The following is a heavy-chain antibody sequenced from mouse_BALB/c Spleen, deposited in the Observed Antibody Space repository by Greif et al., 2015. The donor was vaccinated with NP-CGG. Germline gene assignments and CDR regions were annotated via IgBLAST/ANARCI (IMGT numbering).Heavy chain of an antibody. CDR1: GYTFTSYY. V-gene: IGHV1S81*02. J-gene: IGHJ2*01. CDR2: INPSNGGT. Sequence: VQLQQSGAELVKPGASVKLSCKASGYTFTSYYMYWVKQRPGQGLEWIGEINPSNGGTNFNEKFKSKATLTVDKPSSTAYMQLSSLTSEDSAVYYCTRSDYYGPHFDYWGQGTTLTVSS. D-gene: IGHD1-1*01. CDR3: TRSDYYGPHFDY.